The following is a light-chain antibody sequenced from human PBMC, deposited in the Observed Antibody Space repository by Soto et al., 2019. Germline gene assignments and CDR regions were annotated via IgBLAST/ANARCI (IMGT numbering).Light chain of an antibody. J-gene: IGKJ4*01. V-gene: IGKV3-15*01. CDR2: GAS. Sequence: EIGMTQSPSTLSVSQGERATLSCRASQSVSSKLAWYHQKPGQAPRLLIYGASTRANVIPARFSGSGSGTEFTPTISSLQSEAFVVYYCHQYYNCSLTFGGGAKVELK. CDR3: HQYYNCSLT. CDR1: QSVSSK.